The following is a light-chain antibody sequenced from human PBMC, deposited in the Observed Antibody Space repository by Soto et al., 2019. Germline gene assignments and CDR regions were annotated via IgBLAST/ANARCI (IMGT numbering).Light chain of an antibody. CDR2: DVS. Sequence: QSVLTEPRSLSGSPGQSVTISCTGTSSDVGGYNYVSWYQQHPGKAPKLMIYDVSKRPSGVPDRFSGSKSGNTASLTISGLQAEDEADYYCCSYAGRAYVFGTGTKVTVL. J-gene: IGLJ1*01. CDR1: SSDVGGYNY. V-gene: IGLV2-11*01. CDR3: CSYAGRAYV.